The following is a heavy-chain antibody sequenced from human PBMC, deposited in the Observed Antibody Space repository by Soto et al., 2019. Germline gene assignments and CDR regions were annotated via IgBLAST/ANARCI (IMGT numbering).Heavy chain of an antibody. CDR1: GYTFSDYG. CDR3: ARFVRHQLPTIEY. Sequence: ASVKVSCKASGYTFSDYGIGRVRQAPGQGLEWMGWISGYNGNTNYAQKLQGRVTMTRDTSTSTAYMELTSLTPAETAVYYCARFVRHQLPTIEYWGQGALVTVSS. CDR2: ISGYNGNT. D-gene: IGHD1-26*01. J-gene: IGHJ4*02. V-gene: IGHV1-18*01.